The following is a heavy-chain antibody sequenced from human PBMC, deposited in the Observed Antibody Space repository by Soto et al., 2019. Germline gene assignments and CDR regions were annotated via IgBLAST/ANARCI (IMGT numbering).Heavy chain of an antibody. Sequence: GASVKVSCKASGFTFTSSAVQWVRQARGQRLEWIGWIVVGSGNRNYAQKFQERVTITRDMSTSTAYMELSSLRSEDTAVYYCAASLVVVDAFDIWGQGSMVTVSS. J-gene: IGHJ3*02. D-gene: IGHD3-22*01. CDR3: AASLVVVDAFDI. V-gene: IGHV1-58*01. CDR1: GFTFTSSA. CDR2: IVVGSGNR.